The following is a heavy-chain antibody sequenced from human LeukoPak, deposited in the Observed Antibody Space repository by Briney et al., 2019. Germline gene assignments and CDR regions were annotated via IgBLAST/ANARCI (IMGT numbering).Heavy chain of an antibody. D-gene: IGHD4-17*01. CDR3: ARGIDYGDLKSFDY. V-gene: IGHV3-48*01. J-gene: IGHJ4*02. CDR1: GFTSSSYS. Sequence: GGSLRLSCAASGFTSSSYSMNWVRQAPGKGLGWVSYISSSSTIYYADSVKGRFTISRDNAKNSLYLQMNSLRAEDTAVYYCARGIDYGDLKSFDYWGQGTLVTVSS. CDR2: ISSSSTI.